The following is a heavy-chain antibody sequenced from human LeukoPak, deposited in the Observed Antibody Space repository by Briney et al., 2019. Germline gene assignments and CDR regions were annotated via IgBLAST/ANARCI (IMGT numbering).Heavy chain of an antibody. V-gene: IGHV3-7*03. Sequence: PGGSLRLSCAASGFTFGNYWMSWVRQAPGKGLEWVANIKQDGSEKYYVDSVKGRFTISRDNAKNSLYLQMNGLRAEDTAVYYCARGQQQFWYWGQGTLVTVSS. CDR1: GFTFGNYW. CDR3: ARGQQQFWY. CDR2: IKQDGSEK. D-gene: IGHD3-3*02. J-gene: IGHJ4*02.